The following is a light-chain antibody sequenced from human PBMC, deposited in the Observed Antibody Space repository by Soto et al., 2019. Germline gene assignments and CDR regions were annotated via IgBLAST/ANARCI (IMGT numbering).Light chain of an antibody. CDR3: SSYKISNTVRL. Sequence: QSALTQPASVSGSPGQSITISCTGTSSDVGGYNYVSWYQQHPGKAPKLMIYDVNNRPSGVSNRFSGSKSGNTASLTISGLQAADEADYYCSSYKISNTVRLFGGGTQLTVL. V-gene: IGLV2-14*01. J-gene: IGLJ2*01. CDR1: SSDVGGYNY. CDR2: DVN.